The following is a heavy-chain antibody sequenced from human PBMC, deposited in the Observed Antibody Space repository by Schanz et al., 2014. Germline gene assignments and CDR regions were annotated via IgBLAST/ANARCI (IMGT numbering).Heavy chain of an antibody. V-gene: IGHV3-33*06. CDR1: GFTFSSYG. D-gene: IGHD2-2*01. Sequence: QVQLVESGGGVVQPGRSPRLSCVASGFTFSSYGMHWVRQAPGKGLEWVAVIWYDENNKYYADSVKGRFTMSRDNSKNTLYLHMNTLRSEDTAVYYCAKDSTHIDIVLVPTAIDYWGQGTLVTVSS. J-gene: IGHJ4*02. CDR3: AKDSTHIDIVLVPTAIDY. CDR2: IWYDENNK.